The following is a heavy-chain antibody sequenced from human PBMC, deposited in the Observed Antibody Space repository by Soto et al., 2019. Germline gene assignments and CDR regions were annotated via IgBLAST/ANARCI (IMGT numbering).Heavy chain of an antibody. CDR1: GFTFSSYW. Sequence: EVQLVESGGGLVQPGGSLRLSCAASGFTFSSYWMSWVRQAPGKGLEWVANIKQDGSEKYYVDSVKGRFTISRDNAKNSLYLQMNSLRAEDTAVYYCARTGRCSGGSCYDDYWGQGTLVTVSS. CDR3: ARTGRCSGGSCYDDY. V-gene: IGHV3-7*01. D-gene: IGHD2-15*01. J-gene: IGHJ4*02. CDR2: IKQDGSEK.